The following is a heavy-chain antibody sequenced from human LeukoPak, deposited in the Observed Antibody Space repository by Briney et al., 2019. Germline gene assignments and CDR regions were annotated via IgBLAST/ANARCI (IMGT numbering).Heavy chain of an antibody. V-gene: IGHV1-18*01. CDR2: ISAYNGNT. CDR1: ADTFTNYG. Sequence: ASVKVSCKASADTFTNYGISWVRQAPGQGLEWMGWISAYNGNTNYAQKLQGRVTMTTDTSTSTAYVELRSLRSDDTAVYYCAGVLRYFDWYFDYWGQGTPVTVSS. J-gene: IGHJ4*02. D-gene: IGHD3-9*01. CDR3: AGVLRYFDWYFDY.